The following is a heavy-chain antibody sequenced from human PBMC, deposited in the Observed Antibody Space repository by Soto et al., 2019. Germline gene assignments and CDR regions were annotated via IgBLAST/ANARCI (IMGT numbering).Heavy chain of an antibody. D-gene: IGHD6-13*01. CDR3: ARDRYSSSLFDF. CDR2: IIPIFGTA. V-gene: IGHV1-69*13. CDR1: GGTFSSYA. Sequence: SVKVSCKASGGTFSSYAISWVRQAPGQGLEWMGGIIPIFGTANYAQKFQGRVTITADESTSTAYMELSSLRAEDTAVYYCARDRYSSSLFDFWGQGTMVTVSS. J-gene: IGHJ3*01.